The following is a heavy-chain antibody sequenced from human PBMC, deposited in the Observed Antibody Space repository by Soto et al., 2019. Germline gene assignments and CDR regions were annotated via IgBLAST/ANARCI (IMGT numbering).Heavy chain of an antibody. CDR1: GYTFTSYG. CDR2: ISAHNGNT. D-gene: IGHD1-1*01. J-gene: IGHJ4*02. V-gene: IGHV1-18*01. CDR3: ARGRYGDY. Sequence: QVHLVQSGAEVKKPGASVKVSCKGSGYTFTSYGITWVRQAPGQGLEWTGWISAHNGNTDYAQKLQGRVTVTRDTSTSTAYMELRSLRSDDTAVYYCARGRYGDYWGQGARVTVSS.